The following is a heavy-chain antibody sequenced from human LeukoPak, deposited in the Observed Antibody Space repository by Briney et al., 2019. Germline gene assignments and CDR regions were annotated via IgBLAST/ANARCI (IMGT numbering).Heavy chain of an antibody. CDR3: ARQVDAFDI. CDR2: IYYSGST. CDR1: GGSISSSY. Sequence: SGTLSLTCTVSGGSISSSYWSWVRQPPGKGLEWIGYIYYSGSTNYNTALKSRVTISVDTSKNQFSLKLSSVTAADAAVYYCARQVDAFDIWGQRTMVTVSS. V-gene: IGHV4-59*01. J-gene: IGHJ3*02.